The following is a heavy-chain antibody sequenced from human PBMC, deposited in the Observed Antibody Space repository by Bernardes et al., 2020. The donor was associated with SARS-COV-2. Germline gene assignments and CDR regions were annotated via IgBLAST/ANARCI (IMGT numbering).Heavy chain of an antibody. CDR3: ATERQSLTVFGVGHDAFDF. CDR1: GFTFEDYT. V-gene: IGHV3-43*01. D-gene: IGHD3-3*01. Sequence: GGSLRLSRAASGFTFEDYTMHWVRQVPGKGLEWVSLVSWDGSTTNYADSVKGRFIISRDSSRNTVHLQMDSLRKEDTALYYCATERQSLTVFGVGHDAFDFWGQGTMVTVSS. J-gene: IGHJ3*01. CDR2: VSWDGSTT.